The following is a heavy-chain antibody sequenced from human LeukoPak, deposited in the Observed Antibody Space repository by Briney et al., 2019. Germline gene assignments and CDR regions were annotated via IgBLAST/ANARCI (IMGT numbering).Heavy chain of an antibody. CDR1: GYTFTSYY. V-gene: IGHV1-46*01. CDR3: ARAVRLVDIVATIGYYFDY. Sequence: GASVKVSCKASGYTFTSYYMHWVRQAPGQGLKWMGIINPSGGSTSYAQKFQGRVTMTRDTSTSTAYMELSSLRSEDTAVYYCARAVRLVDIVATIGYYFDYWGQGTLVTVSS. J-gene: IGHJ4*02. CDR2: INPSGGST. D-gene: IGHD5-12*01.